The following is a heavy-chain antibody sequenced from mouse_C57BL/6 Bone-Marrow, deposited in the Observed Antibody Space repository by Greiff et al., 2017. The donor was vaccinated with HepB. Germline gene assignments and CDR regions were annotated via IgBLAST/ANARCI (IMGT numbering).Heavy chain of an antibody. Sequence: EVKVEESGGGLVQPKGSLKLSCAASGFSFNTYAMNWVRQAPGKGLEWVARIRSKSNNYATYYADSVKDRFTISRDDSESLLYLQMNNLKTEDTAMYYCVRPYYDYDWGFAYWGQGTLVTVSA. D-gene: IGHD2-4*01. CDR3: VRPYYDYDWGFAY. CDR1: GFSFNTYA. CDR2: IRSKSNNYAT. V-gene: IGHV10-1*01. J-gene: IGHJ3*01.